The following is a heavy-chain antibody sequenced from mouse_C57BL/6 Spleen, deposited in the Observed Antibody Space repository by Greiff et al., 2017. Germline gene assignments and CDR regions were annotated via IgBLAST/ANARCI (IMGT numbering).Heavy chain of an antibody. CDR2: INPYNGGT. D-gene: IGHD2-3*01. J-gene: IGHJ1*03. Sequence: VQLQQSGPVLVKPGASVKMSCKASGYTFTDYYMNWVKQSPGKSLEWIGVINPYNGGTSYNQKFKGKATLTVDKSSSTAYMELNSLTSEDSAVYYCARRDGTGYFDVWGTGTTVTVSS. V-gene: IGHV1-19*01. CDR1: GYTFTDYY. CDR3: ARRDGTGYFDV.